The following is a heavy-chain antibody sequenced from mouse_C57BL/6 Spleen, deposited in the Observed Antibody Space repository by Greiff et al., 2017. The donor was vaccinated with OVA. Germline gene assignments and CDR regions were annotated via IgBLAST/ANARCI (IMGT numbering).Heavy chain of an antibody. CDR2: IYPRDGST. CDR1: GYTFTSYD. V-gene: IGHV1-85*01. Sequence: VKLVESGPELVKPGASVKLSCKASGYTFTSYDINWVKQRPGQGLEWIGWIYPRDGSTKYNEKFKGKATLTVDTSSSTAYMELHSLTSEDSAVYFCARETTVVATDYWGQGTTLTVSS. J-gene: IGHJ2*01. CDR3: ARETTVVATDY. D-gene: IGHD1-1*01.